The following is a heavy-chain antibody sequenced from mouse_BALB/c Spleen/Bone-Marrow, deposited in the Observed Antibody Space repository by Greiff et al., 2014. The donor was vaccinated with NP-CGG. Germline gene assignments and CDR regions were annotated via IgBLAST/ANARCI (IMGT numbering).Heavy chain of an antibody. Sequence: EVQLQQSGPDLVKPGASVKMSCKASGYTFTDYYIKWVRQSHGKRLEWIGDINPNNGNVFYNEKFKGKASLTVDKSSTSAYMQFNSLTSEYSAVYYCARSRAMDYWGQGTSVTVSS. CDR1: GYTFTDYY. J-gene: IGHJ4*01. V-gene: IGHV1-26*01. CDR3: ARSRAMDY. CDR2: INPNNGNV.